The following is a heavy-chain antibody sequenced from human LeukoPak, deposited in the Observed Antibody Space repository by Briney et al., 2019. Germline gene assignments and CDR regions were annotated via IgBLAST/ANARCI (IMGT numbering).Heavy chain of an antibody. Sequence: ASVKVSCKASGYTFSNYGISWVRQAPGQGLEWMGWISGYNGKTNYAQNLQGRVTMTTETSTSTAYMELKIPRSDDTAVYYCARGGVDSSGSYYYYGMDVWGQGTTVTVSS. CDR2: ISGYNGKT. J-gene: IGHJ6*02. CDR3: ARGGVDSSGSYYYYGMDV. CDR1: GYTFSNYG. D-gene: IGHD3-22*01. V-gene: IGHV1-18*01.